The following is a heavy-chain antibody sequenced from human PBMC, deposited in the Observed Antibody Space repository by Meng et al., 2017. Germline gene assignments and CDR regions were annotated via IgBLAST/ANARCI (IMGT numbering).Heavy chain of an antibody. CDR3: AKDISPGIAVAGQGNYFDY. CDR1: GFTFSSYW. Sequence: GESLKISCAASGFTFSSYWMSWVRQAPGKGLEWVANIKQDGSEKYYVDSVKGRFTISRDNAKNSLYLQMNSLRAEDTALYYCAKDISPGIAVAGQGNYFDYWGQGTLVTVSS. V-gene: IGHV3-7*03. J-gene: IGHJ4*02. D-gene: IGHD6-19*01. CDR2: IKQDGSEK.